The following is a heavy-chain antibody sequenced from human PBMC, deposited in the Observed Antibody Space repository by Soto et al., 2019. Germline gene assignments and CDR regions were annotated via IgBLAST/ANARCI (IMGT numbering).Heavy chain of an antibody. CDR2: ISSSGNSM. D-gene: IGHD6-13*01. Sequence: QVQLVESGGGLVMPGESLRLSCAASGFTFSDHYMSWIRQAPGKGLEWVSYISSSGNSMYYADSVKGRFTVSRDNAENSLYLEMNSLRGEDTGVYYCARRAASGRHFDHWGQGTLVSVSS. V-gene: IGHV3-11*01. CDR3: ARRAASGRHFDH. J-gene: IGHJ4*02. CDR1: GFTFSDHY.